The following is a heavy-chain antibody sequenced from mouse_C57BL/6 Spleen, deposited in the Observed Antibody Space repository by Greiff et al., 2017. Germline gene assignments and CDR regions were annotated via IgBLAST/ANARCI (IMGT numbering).Heavy chain of an antibody. Sequence: EVQRVESGEGLVKPGGSLKLSCAASGFTFSSYAMSWVRQTPEKRLEWVAYISSGGDYIYYADTVKGRFTISRDNARNTLYLQMSSLKSEDTAMYYCTRGGRALYYAMDYWGQGTSVTVSS. CDR2: ISSGGDYI. J-gene: IGHJ4*01. V-gene: IGHV5-9-1*02. CDR1: GFTFSSYA. CDR3: TRGGRALYYAMDY. D-gene: IGHD3-3*01.